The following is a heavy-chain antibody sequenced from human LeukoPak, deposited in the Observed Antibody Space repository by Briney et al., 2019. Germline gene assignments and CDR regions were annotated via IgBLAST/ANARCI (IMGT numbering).Heavy chain of an antibody. D-gene: IGHD3-16*01. J-gene: IGHJ6*02. CDR2: IYSGGST. CDR3: ARGTVWRLGSYGLDV. Sequence: GGSLRLSCVASGFTVSSKYMSWVRQAPGKRLEWVSVIYSGGSTYYGESVKGRFTISRDNSKNTVYLQMNALRAEDSAVYYCARGTVWRLGSYGLDVWGQGTTVTVSS. CDR1: GFTVSSKY. V-gene: IGHV3-53*01.